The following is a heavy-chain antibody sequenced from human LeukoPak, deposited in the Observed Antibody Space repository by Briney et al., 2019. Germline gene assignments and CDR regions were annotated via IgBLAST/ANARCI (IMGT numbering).Heavy chain of an antibody. V-gene: IGHV3-30*14. J-gene: IGHJ6*02. CDR2: ISYDGSNK. Sequence: PGGSLRLSCAASGFTFSSYAMHWVRQAPGKGLEWVAVISYDGSNKYYADSVKGRFTISRDNSKNTLYLQMDSLRAEDTAVYYCARDGPEGIAAAGYYYYGMDVWGQGTTVTVSS. CDR3: ARDGPEGIAAAGYYYYGMDV. CDR1: GFTFSSYA. D-gene: IGHD6-13*01.